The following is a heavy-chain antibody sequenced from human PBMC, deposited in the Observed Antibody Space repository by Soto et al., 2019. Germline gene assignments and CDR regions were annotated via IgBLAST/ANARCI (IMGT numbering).Heavy chain of an antibody. CDR2: ISYDGSNK. Sequence: GGSLRLSCAASGFTFSSYAMHWVRQAPGKGLEWVAVISYDGSNKYYADSVKGPFTISTDNSKNTLYLQMISVRAEDTAVYHCARDESPPDVYQVYGMDVWGQGTTVTVSS. CDR3: ARDESPPDVYQVYGMDV. V-gene: IGHV3-30-3*01. J-gene: IGHJ6*02. CDR1: GFTFSSYA. D-gene: IGHD3-10*02.